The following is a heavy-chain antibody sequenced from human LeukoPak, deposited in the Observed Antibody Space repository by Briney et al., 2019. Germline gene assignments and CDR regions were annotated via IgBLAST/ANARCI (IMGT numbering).Heavy chain of an antibody. D-gene: IGHD1-26*01. Sequence: PSETLSLTCTVSGDSISSSSYYWSWIRQPPGKGLEWIGEINHSGSTNYNPSLKSRVTISVDTSKNQFSLKLSSVTAADTAVYYCARGYSGSYYPYFDYWGQGTLVTVSS. CDR3: ARGYSGSYYPYFDY. V-gene: IGHV4-39*07. CDR1: GDSISSSSYY. J-gene: IGHJ4*02. CDR2: INHSGST.